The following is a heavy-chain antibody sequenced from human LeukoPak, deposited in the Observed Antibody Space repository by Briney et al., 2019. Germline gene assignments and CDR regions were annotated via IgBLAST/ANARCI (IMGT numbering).Heavy chain of an antibody. Sequence: GGSLRLSCAASGFTFSSYAMSWVRQAPGKGLEWVSAISGSGGSTYYADSVKGRFTISRDNSKNTLYLQMNSLRAEDTAVYYCAKDPNIVVVPAAPKYFDYWGRGTLVTVSS. J-gene: IGHJ4*02. CDR3: AKDPNIVVVPAAPKYFDY. CDR2: ISGSGGST. D-gene: IGHD2-2*01. V-gene: IGHV3-23*01. CDR1: GFTFSSYA.